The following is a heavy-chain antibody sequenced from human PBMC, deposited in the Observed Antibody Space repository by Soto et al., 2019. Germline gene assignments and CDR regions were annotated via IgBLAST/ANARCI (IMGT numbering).Heavy chain of an antibody. J-gene: IGHJ4*02. CDR3: AKGKTSGWYYFDY. CDR2: LSASGRDT. V-gene: IGHV3-23*01. CDR1: GFTFSNFA. D-gene: IGHD6-19*01. Sequence: EVQLLESGGEWVQPGGSLRLSCAASGFTFSNFAMSWVRQAPGGGLEWVSGLSASGRDTYYADSVKDRFTVSRDNSKNTLYLQMNSLRAEDTAIYYCAKGKTSGWYYFDYWGQGALVTVSS.